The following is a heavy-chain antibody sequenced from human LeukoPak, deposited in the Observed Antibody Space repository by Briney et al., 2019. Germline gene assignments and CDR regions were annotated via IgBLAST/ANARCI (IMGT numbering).Heavy chain of an antibody. V-gene: IGHV3-9*01. CDR1: GFTFDDYA. Sequence: PSRSLRLSCAASGFTFDDYAMHWVRQAPGKGLEWVSGISWNSGSIGYADSVKGRFTISRDNAKNSLYLQMNSLRAEDTALYYCAKDRQRVYYYGMDVWGQGTTVTVSS. CDR2: ISWNSGSI. CDR3: AKDRQRVYYYGMDV. J-gene: IGHJ6*02. D-gene: IGHD6-25*01.